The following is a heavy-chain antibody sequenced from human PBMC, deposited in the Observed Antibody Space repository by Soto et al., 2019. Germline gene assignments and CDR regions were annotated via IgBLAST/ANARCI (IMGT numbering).Heavy chain of an antibody. V-gene: IGHV3-30-3*01. CDR3: ARGYSSSYYFDY. Sequence: PVGSLRLSCAASGFTFSSYAMHWVRQAPGKGLEWVAVISYDGSNKYYADSVKGRFTISRDNSKNTLYLQMNSLRAEDTAVYYCARGYSSSYYFDYWGQGTLVTVSS. CDR1: GFTFSSYA. D-gene: IGHD6-6*01. J-gene: IGHJ4*02. CDR2: ISYDGSNK.